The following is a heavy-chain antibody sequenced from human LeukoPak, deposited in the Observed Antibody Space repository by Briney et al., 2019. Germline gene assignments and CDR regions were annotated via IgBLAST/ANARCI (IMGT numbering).Heavy chain of an antibody. CDR1: GFTFSSYI. J-gene: IGHJ4*02. Sequence: GGSLRLSCAASGFTFSSYIRNWVRQAPGKGLEWVSYISSSSSTIYYADSVKGRFTISRDNAKNSLYLQMNSLRAEDTAVYYCAREGDGMVRGVIIRSLFDYWGQGTLVTVSS. V-gene: IGHV3-48*01. CDR2: ISSSSSTI. CDR3: AREGDGMVRGVIIRSLFDY. D-gene: IGHD3-10*01.